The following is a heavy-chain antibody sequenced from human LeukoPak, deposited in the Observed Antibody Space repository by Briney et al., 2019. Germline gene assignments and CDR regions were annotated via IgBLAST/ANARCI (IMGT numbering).Heavy chain of an antibody. Sequence: PSETLSLTCAVYGGSFSGYYWSWIRQPPGKGLEWIGEINHSGSTNYNPSLKSRVTISVDTSKNQFSLKLSSVTAADTAVYYCARGPYSSGWYSWYYFDYWGQGTLVTVSS. D-gene: IGHD6-19*01. V-gene: IGHV4-34*01. CDR2: INHSGST. CDR3: ARGPYSSGWYSWYYFDY. CDR1: GGSFSGYY. J-gene: IGHJ4*02.